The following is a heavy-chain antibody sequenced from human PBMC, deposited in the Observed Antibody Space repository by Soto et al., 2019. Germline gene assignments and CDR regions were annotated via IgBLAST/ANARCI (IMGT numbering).Heavy chain of an antibody. V-gene: IGHV4-59*01. Sequence: QVQLQESGPGLVKPSETLSLTCTVSGGSISSYYWSWIRQPPGKGLEWIGYIYYSGSTNYNPSLKSRVTISVDTSKNQFSLKLSSVTAADTAVYYCARTPAAAGPHYYYYYYMDVWGKGTTVTVSS. CDR3: ARTPAAAGPHYYYYYYMDV. CDR2: IYYSGST. J-gene: IGHJ6*03. CDR1: GGSISSYY. D-gene: IGHD6-13*01.